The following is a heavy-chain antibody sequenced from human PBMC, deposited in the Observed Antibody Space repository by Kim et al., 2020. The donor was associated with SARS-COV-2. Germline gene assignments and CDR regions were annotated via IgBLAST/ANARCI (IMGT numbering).Heavy chain of an antibody. V-gene: IGHV4-59*13. Sequence: SETLSLTCTVSGGSISSYYWSWIRQPPGKGLEWIGYIYYSGSTNYNPSLKSRVTISVDTSKNQFSLKLSSVTAADTAVYYCATWVSYYCSSTSCYEAFDIWGQGTMVTVSS. CDR3: ATWVSYYCSSTSCYEAFDI. J-gene: IGHJ3*02. D-gene: IGHD2-2*01. CDR2: IYYSGST. CDR1: GGSISSYY.